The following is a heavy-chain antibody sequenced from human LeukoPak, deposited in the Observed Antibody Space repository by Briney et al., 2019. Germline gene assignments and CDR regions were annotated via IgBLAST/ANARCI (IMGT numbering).Heavy chain of an antibody. J-gene: IGHJ5*02. V-gene: IGHV4-34*01. CDR1: GDTFSGYH. CDR3: ARGRFVLVMNAQPLYNWFGP. CDR2: INYSGNS. Sequence: SETLSLTCGVYGDTFSGYHWTWIRQAPGKGLEWIGEINYSGNSNCIASLKSRVTMSVDTSKNQFSLQLRSVTAADTAVYYCARGRFVLVMNAQPLYNWFGPWGQGTLVTVSS. D-gene: IGHD4/OR15-4a*01.